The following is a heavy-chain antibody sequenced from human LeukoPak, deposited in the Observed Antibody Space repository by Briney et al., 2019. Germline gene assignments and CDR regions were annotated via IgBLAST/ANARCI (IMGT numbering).Heavy chain of an antibody. Sequence: SETLSLTCTVSGGSISSYYWSWIRQPPGKGLEWIGYIYYSGSTNYNPSLKSRVTISVDTSKNQFSLKLSSVTAADTAVYYCARDRSEGYYCDYWGQGTLVTVPS. CDR1: GGSISSYY. CDR2: IYYSGST. J-gene: IGHJ4*02. V-gene: IGHV4-59*01. CDR3: ARDRSEGYYCDY.